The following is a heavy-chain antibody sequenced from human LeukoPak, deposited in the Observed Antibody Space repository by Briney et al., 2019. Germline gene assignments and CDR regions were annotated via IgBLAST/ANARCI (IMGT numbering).Heavy chain of an antibody. CDR1: GYTFTSYG. Sequence: VASVKVSCKASGYTFTSYGISWVRQAPGQGLEWMGWINPNSGGTNYAQKFQGRVTMTREMSISTAYMELSRLRSDDTAVYYCARGQQLASNWGQGTLVTVSS. D-gene: IGHD6-13*01. CDR3: ARGQQLASN. CDR2: INPNSGGT. J-gene: IGHJ4*02. V-gene: IGHV1-2*02.